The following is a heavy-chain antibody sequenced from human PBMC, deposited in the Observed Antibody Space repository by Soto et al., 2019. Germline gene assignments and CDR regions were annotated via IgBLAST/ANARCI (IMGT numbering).Heavy chain of an antibody. Sequence: GGSLRLSCAASGFTFASYSINWVRQAPGKGLEWVSAISGSGGSTYYADSVKGRFTISRDNSKNTLYLQMNSLRAGDTGVFYCAKTMVRGDNYYYGMDVWGQGTTVTVSS. CDR2: ISGSGGST. V-gene: IGHV3-23*01. D-gene: IGHD3-10*01. CDR1: GFTFASYS. CDR3: AKTMVRGDNYYYGMDV. J-gene: IGHJ6*02.